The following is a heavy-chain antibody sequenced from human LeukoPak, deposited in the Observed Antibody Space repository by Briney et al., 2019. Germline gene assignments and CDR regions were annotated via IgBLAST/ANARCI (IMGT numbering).Heavy chain of an antibody. J-gene: IGHJ4*02. CDR1: GGSISNYY. CDR2: IHYSGST. Sequence: SETLSLTCTVSGGSISNYYWSWIRQPPGKGLEWIGYIHYSGSTYYNPSLTSRVTISIDTSKNQLSLRLSSVTAADTAVYYCARTPIYYFDNSGYYNWGQGTLVTVSS. V-gene: IGHV4-59*12. CDR3: ARTPIYYFDNSGYYN. D-gene: IGHD3-22*01.